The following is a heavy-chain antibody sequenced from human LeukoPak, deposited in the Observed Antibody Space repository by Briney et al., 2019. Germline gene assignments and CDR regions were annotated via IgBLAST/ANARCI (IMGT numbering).Heavy chain of an antibody. V-gene: IGHV3-7*01. CDR1: GFTFRSYW. Sequence: PGWSLRLSCAASGFTFRSYWISWVRQAPAKGREWVANIKQDGSEKYYVDSVKGRFTISRDNAKNSLYLQMNSLRAEDTAVYYCARDIGLSDAFDIWGQGTMVTVSS. CDR2: IKQDGSEK. D-gene: IGHD1-26*01. CDR3: ARDIGLSDAFDI. J-gene: IGHJ3*02.